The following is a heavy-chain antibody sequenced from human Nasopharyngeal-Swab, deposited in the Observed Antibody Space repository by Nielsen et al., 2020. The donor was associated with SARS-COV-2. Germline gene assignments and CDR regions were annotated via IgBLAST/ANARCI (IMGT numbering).Heavy chain of an antibody. D-gene: IGHD4-17*01. CDR2: IYYSGST. Sequence: PGKGLEWIGYIYYSGSTNYNPSLKSRVTISVDMSKNQFSLKLSSVTAADTAVYYCARLGYGDSNWFDPWGQGTLVTVSS. J-gene: IGHJ5*02. CDR3: ARLGYGDSNWFDP. V-gene: IGHV4-59*08.